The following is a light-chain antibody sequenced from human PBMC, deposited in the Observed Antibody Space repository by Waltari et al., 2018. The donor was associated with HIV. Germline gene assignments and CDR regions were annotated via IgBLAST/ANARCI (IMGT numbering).Light chain of an antibody. Sequence: SYVLTQPPSVSVAPGQTASITCGGNNIGSKGVHWYQQKPGQAPVLVVYDDSGRPSRIPERFSGSNSGNTATLTISTVEAGDEADYYCQVCDTSNDHPYVFGTGTKVTVL. CDR2: DDS. V-gene: IGLV3-21*02. CDR1: NIGSKG. CDR3: QVCDTSNDHPYV. J-gene: IGLJ1*01.